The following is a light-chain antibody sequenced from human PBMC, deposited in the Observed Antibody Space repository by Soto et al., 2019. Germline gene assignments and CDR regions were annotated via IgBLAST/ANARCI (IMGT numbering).Light chain of an antibody. V-gene: IGKV1-16*01. Sequence: DIQMTQSPSSLSASVGDRVAITCRASQDITNYLVWLQQRPGKAPKSLIYDASTLQSGVPSRFHGSGSGTHFTLPISSLQPEDFATYYCQQYHSYPITFGQGTRLDIK. CDR3: QQYHSYPIT. CDR2: DAS. J-gene: IGKJ5*01. CDR1: QDITNY.